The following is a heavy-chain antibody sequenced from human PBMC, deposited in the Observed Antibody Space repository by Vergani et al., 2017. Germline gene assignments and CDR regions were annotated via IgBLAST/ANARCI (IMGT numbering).Heavy chain of an antibody. V-gene: IGHV3-48*01. Sequence: EMQLVDSGGGLVQPGGSLRLSCAASGFTFSSYSMNWVRQAPGKGVEWVSYISTSGSPIYYADSVKGRFTISRDNAKNSLYLQMNSLRAEDTAVYYCARDHGYSFSSYYFDFWGQETLVTVSS. J-gene: IGHJ4*02. CDR2: ISTSGSPI. CDR1: GFTFSSYS. CDR3: ARDHGYSFSSYYFDF. D-gene: IGHD5-18*01.